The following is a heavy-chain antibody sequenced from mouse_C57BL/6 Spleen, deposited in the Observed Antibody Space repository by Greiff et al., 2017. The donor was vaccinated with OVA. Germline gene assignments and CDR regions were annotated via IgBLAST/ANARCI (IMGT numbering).Heavy chain of an antibody. CDR3: ARTMVTVDY. CDR2: ISYDGSN. Sequence: EVQVVESGPGLVKPSQSLSLTCSFTGYSIPSGYYWNWIRQFPGNNLEWMGYISYDGSNNYNPSLKNRISITRDTSKNQFFLKLNSVTTEDTATYYCARTMVTVDYWGQGTSGTGSS. CDR1: GYSIPSGYY. D-gene: IGHD2-2*01. V-gene: IGHV3-6*01. J-gene: IGHJ4*01.